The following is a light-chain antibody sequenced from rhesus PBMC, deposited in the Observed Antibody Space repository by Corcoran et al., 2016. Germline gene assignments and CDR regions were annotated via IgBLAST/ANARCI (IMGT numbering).Light chain of an antibody. CDR2: VAS. CDR1: QSVSSY. V-gene: IGKV3S9*01. J-gene: IGKJ1*01. CDR3: QQYSNWPLT. Sequence: EIVMTQSPATLSLSPGERATLSCRASQSVSSYVAWYQQKPEQAPRLLINVASTRATGIPERCRGSGSGTDFTFTISSLEPEDFAVYYCQQYSNWPLTFGQGTKVEIK.